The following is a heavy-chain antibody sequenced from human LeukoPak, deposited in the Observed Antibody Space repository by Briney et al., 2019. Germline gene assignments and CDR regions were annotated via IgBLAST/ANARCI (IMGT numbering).Heavy chain of an antibody. J-gene: IGHJ4*02. V-gene: IGHV3-11*01. CDR2: ISSSGRTI. Sequence: GGSPRLSCAASGFSFSDYYMHWIRQAPGKGLEWVSYISSSGRTIYYADSVEGRFTISRDNAKNTLYLQMTSLRVEDTAMFYCARDLSSGWLTADYWGQGTPVTVSS. D-gene: IGHD6-19*01. CDR3: ARDLSSGWLTADY. CDR1: GFSFSDYY.